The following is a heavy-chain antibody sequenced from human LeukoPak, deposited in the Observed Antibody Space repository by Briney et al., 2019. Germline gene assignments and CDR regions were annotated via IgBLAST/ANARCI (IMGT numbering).Heavy chain of an antibody. V-gene: IGHV3-30*01. CDR3: ASIAEAADYDN. D-gene: IGHD6-13*01. CDR1: GFTFSSYA. J-gene: IGHJ4*02. CDR2: ISYDGSNK. Sequence: GGSLRLSCAASGFTFSSYAMHWVRQAPGKGLEWVAVISYDGSNKYYADSVKGRFTISRDNSKNTLYLQMNSLRAEDTAVYYCASIAEAADYDNGGQGTLVTVSS.